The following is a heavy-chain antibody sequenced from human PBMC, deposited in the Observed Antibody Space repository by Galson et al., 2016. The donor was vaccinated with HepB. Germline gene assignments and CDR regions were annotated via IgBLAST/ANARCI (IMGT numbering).Heavy chain of an antibody. D-gene: IGHD6-19*01. CDR2: ISWDAGTT. CDR3: VKVGSAIAVTGYFDN. CDR1: GFSSQNYA. J-gene: IGHJ4*02. Sequence: SLRLSCAASGFSSQNYAMHWVRQAPGKGLEWVSLISWDAGTTYYVDSVKGRFTISGDSTKNSLYLQMNSLRPEDTAIYYCVKVGSAIAVTGYFDNWGQGTLVTVSS. V-gene: IGHV3-43D*03.